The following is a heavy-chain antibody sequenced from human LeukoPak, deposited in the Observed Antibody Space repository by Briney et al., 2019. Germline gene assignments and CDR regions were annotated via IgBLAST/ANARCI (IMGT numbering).Heavy chain of an antibody. J-gene: IGHJ4*02. Sequence: SETPSLTGTVSGGSISSSSYYWRWIRQPPGKGLEWIGSIYYSGSTYYNPSLKSRVTISVDTSKNQFSLKLSSVTAADTAVYYCARQLDLRYFDWHFDYWGQGTLVTVSS. CDR1: GGSISSSSYY. V-gene: IGHV4-39*01. D-gene: IGHD3-9*01. CDR3: ARQLDLRYFDWHFDY. CDR2: IYYSGST.